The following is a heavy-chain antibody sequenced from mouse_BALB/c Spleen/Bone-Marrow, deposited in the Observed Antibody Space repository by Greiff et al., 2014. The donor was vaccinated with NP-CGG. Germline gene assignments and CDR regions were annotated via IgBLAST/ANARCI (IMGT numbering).Heavy chain of an antibody. Sequence: VQLQQSGAELVKPGASVKLSCTASGFNIKDTYMHWVKQRPEQGLEWIGRIDPANGNTKYDPKFQGKATITADTSSNTAYLQLSSLTSEDTAVYYSASYYYGSSSFAYWGQGTLVTVSA. D-gene: IGHD1-1*01. CDR3: ASYYYGSSSFAY. CDR2: IDPANGNT. J-gene: IGHJ3*01. CDR1: GFNIKDTY. V-gene: IGHV14-3*02.